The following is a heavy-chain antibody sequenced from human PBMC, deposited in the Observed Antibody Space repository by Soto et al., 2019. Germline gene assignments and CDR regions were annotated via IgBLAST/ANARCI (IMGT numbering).Heavy chain of an antibody. J-gene: IGHJ2*01. CDR1: GFSLSTSGVG. CDR3: AHAYSSRAAGWYFDL. V-gene: IGHV2-5*02. Sequence: QITLKESGPTLVKPTQTLTLTCTFSGFSLSTSGVGVGWIRQPPGKALEWLALIYWDDDKRYSPSLKSRLTITKDTSKNQVVLTMTHMDPVDTATYYCAHAYSSRAAGWYFDLWGRGTLVTVSS. D-gene: IGHD6-13*01. CDR2: IYWDDDK.